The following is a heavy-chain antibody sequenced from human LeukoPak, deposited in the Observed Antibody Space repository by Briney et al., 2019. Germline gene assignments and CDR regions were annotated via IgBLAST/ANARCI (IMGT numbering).Heavy chain of an antibody. J-gene: IGHJ4*02. CDR2: INSSGGST. Sequence: ASVKVSCKASGCTFTSYYMHWVRQAPGQGLEWMGIINSSGGSTSYAQRFQGRVTMTRDTSTSTVYMELSSLRSEDTAVYYCARDSTIVGATDYWGQGTLVTVSS. CDR1: GCTFTSYY. CDR3: ARDSTIVGATDY. V-gene: IGHV1-46*01. D-gene: IGHD1-26*01.